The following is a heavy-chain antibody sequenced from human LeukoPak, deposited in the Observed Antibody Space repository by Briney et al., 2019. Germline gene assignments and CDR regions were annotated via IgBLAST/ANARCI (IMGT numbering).Heavy chain of an antibody. J-gene: IGHJ3*02. Sequence: GASVTVSCTASGYTFTSYYMHWVRQAPGQGLEWMGIINPSGGSTSYAQKFQGRVTMTRDTSTSTVYMELSSLRSEDTAVYYCASNGDEDAFDIWGQGTMVTVSS. D-gene: IGHD4-17*01. V-gene: IGHV1-46*01. CDR2: INPSGGST. CDR3: ASNGDEDAFDI. CDR1: GYTFTSYY.